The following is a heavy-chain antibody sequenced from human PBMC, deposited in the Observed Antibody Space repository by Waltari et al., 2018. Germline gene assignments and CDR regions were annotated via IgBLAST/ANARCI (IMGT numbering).Heavy chain of an antibody. CDR3: ARGRITGTTGHDY. J-gene: IGHJ4*02. CDR1: GGSFSGYY. Sequence: QVQLQQWGAGLLKPSETLSLTCAVYGGSFSGYYWSWIRQPPGKGLEWIGEINQSGSTNYNPSLKSRVTISVDTSKNQVSLKLSSVTAADTAVYYCARGRITGTTGHDYWGQGTLVTVSS. CDR2: INQSGST. D-gene: IGHD1-7*01. V-gene: IGHV4-34*01.